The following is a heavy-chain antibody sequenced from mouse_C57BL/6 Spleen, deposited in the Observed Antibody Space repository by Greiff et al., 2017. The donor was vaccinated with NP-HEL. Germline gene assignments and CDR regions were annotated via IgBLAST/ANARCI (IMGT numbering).Heavy chain of an antibody. J-gene: IGHJ4*01. V-gene: IGHV14-3*01. CDR3: ARGDYGNLYAMDY. D-gene: IGHD2-1*01. CDR1: GFNIKNTY. CDR2: IDPANGNT. Sequence: DVQLVESVAELVRPGASVKLSCTASGFNIKNTYMHWVKQRPEQGLEWIGRIDPANGNTKYAPKFQGKATITADTSSNTAYLQLSSLTSEDTAIYYCARGDYGNLYAMDYWGQGTSVTVSS.